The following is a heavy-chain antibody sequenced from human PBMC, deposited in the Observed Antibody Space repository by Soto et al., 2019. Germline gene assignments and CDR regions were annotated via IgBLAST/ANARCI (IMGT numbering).Heavy chain of an antibody. CDR3: ARGLGP. J-gene: IGHJ5*02. D-gene: IGHD3-10*01. V-gene: IGHV4-30-2*01. CDR2: IYHSGST. Sequence: SETLSLTYVVSGSSISSGGYFWSWIRQPPGKGLEWIGYIYHSGSTYYNPSLKSRVTISVDRSKNQFSLKLSSVTAAGTAVYYCARGLGPWGQGTLVTVSS. CDR1: GSSISSGGYF.